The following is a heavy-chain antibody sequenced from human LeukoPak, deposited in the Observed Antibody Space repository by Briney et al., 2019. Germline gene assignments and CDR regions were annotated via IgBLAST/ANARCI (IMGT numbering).Heavy chain of an antibody. CDR2: IKQDGSEK. D-gene: IGHD6-19*01. CDR1: GFTFSRYW. CDR3: ARDGLPVAVDN. Sequence: GGSLRLSCAASGFTFSRYWMSWVRQAPGRGLEWVANIKQDGSEKYYVDSVKGRFTISRDNAKNSLYLQMNSLRAEDTAVYYCARDGLPVAVDNWGQGTLVTVSS. J-gene: IGHJ4*02. V-gene: IGHV3-7*01.